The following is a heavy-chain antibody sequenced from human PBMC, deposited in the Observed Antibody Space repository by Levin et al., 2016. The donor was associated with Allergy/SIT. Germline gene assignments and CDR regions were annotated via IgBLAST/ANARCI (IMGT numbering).Heavy chain of an antibody. Sequence: WIRQPPGKGLEWIGYIYYSGRTNYNPSLKSRVTISVDTSTNQFSLTMSSVTAADTALYYCARGGRDSGYVLDYWGQGTLVTVSS. CDR2: IYYSGRT. V-gene: IGHV4-59*01. CDR3: ARGGRDSGYVLDY. D-gene: IGHD5-12*01. J-gene: IGHJ4*02.